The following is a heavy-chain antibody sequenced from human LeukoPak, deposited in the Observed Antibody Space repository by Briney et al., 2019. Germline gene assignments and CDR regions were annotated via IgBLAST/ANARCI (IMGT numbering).Heavy chain of an antibody. D-gene: IGHD3-22*01. Sequence: GGSLRLSCAASGFTFSSYWMSWVRQAPGKGLEWVANIKQDGSDKYYVDSVKGRFTISRDNSKNTLYLQMNSLRAEDTAVYYCARVLYYDSSGFGDFDYWGQGTLVTVSS. CDR2: IKQDGSDK. CDR3: ARVLYYDSSGFGDFDY. V-gene: IGHV3-7*01. J-gene: IGHJ4*02. CDR1: GFTFSSYW.